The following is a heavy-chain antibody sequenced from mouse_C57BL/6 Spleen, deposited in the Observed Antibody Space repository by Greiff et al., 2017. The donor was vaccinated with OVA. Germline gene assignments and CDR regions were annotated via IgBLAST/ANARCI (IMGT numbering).Heavy chain of an antibody. Sequence: VQLQQPGAELVKPGASVKLSCKASGYTFTSYWMHWVKQRPGQGLEWIGMIHPNSGSTNYNEKFKRKATLTVDKSSSTAYMQLSSLTSEDSAVYYCARLNLIAVADCGQGTLVSV. CDR3: ARLNLIAVAD. V-gene: IGHV1-64*01. J-gene: IGHJ3*01. CDR1: GYTFTSYW. CDR2: IHPNSGST.